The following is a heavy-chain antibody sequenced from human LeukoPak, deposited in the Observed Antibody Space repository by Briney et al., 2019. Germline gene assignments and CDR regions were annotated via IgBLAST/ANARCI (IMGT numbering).Heavy chain of an antibody. Sequence: GGSLRLSCVVSGLTFSSYAMTWVRQAPGKGLEWVSAISGSGGSTYYADSVKGRFAISRDNSKNTLYLQMSSLRDEDTAVYYCAKDESAMDVRGQGTTVTVSS. CDR1: GLTFSSYA. J-gene: IGHJ6*02. V-gene: IGHV3-23*01. CDR3: AKDESAMDV. CDR2: ISGSGGST.